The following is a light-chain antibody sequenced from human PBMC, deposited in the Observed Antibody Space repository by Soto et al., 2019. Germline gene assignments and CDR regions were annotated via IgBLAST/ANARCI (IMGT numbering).Light chain of an antibody. CDR3: QQDNDWPRT. CDR2: GAS. CDR1: QRVSSN. Sequence: EIVMTQSPTTVSVYPGERVTLSCRARQRVSSNLAWYQQKPGQAPRLLIYGASTRAPDIPVRFSGSGSGTEFTLTISSLRSEDFAVYYRQQDNDWPRTFGQGTKVEIK. V-gene: IGKV3-15*01. J-gene: IGKJ1*01.